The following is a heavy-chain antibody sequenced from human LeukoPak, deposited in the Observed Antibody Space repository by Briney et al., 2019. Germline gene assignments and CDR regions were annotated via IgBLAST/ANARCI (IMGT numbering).Heavy chain of an antibody. Sequence: GASVKVSCKASGYTFTSYYMHWVRQAPGQGLEWMGIINPSGGSTSYTQKFQGRVTITRDTSASTAYMELSSLRSEDTAVYYCARRKQPDTRGFDYWGQGTLVTVSS. CDR1: GYTFTSYY. J-gene: IGHJ4*02. CDR3: ARRKQPDTRGFDY. CDR2: INPSGGST. V-gene: IGHV1-46*01. D-gene: IGHD6-13*01.